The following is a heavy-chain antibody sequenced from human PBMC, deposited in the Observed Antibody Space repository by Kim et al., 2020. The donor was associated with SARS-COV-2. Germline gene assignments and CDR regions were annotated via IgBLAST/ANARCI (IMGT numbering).Heavy chain of an antibody. CDR2: ISSSGSTI. CDR1: GCTFSSYE. J-gene: IGHJ6*03. D-gene: IGHD3-3*01. Sequence: GGSLRLSCAASGCTFSSYEMNWVRQAPGKGLEWVSYISSSGSTIYYADSVKGRFTISRDNAKNSLYLQMNSLRAEDTAVYYCARDRYDFWSGYRLYMDVWGKGTTVTVSS. V-gene: IGHV3-48*03. CDR3: ARDRYDFWSGYRLYMDV.